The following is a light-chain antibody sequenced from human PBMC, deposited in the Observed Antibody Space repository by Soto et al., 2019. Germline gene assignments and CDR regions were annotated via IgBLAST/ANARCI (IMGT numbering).Light chain of an antibody. J-gene: IGLJ2*01. Sequence: QSVLTQPPSASGTPGQRVTISCSGSSSNTGSNTVNWYQQLPGTAPKLLIYSNNQRPSGVPDRFSGSKSGTSASLAISGLQSEDEADYDCAAWDDSLNGPVFGGGTKVTVL. CDR3: AAWDDSLNGPV. V-gene: IGLV1-44*01. CDR1: SSNTGSNT. CDR2: SNN.